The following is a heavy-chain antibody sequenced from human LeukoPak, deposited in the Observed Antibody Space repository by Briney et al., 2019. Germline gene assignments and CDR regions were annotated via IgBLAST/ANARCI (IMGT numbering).Heavy chain of an antibody. CDR3: ARYYDSSGYQEYYFDY. D-gene: IGHD3-22*01. Sequence: ASVKVSCKASGYTFTSYYMHWVRQAPGQGLEWMGWINPNSGGTNYAQKFQGRVTMTRDTSISTAYMELSRLRSDDTAVYYCARYYDSSGYQEYYFDYWGQGTLVTVSS. V-gene: IGHV1-2*02. CDR1: GYTFTSYY. CDR2: INPNSGGT. J-gene: IGHJ4*02.